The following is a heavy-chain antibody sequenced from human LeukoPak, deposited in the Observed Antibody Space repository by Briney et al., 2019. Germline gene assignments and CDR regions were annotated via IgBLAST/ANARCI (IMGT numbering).Heavy chain of an antibody. D-gene: IGHD2-15*01. CDR3: ARSEGYCSGGSCYANWFDP. CDR2: IIPIFGTA. J-gene: IGHJ5*02. Sequence: SVKVSRKASRGTFSSYAISWVRQAPGHRLEWMGGIIPIFGTANYAQKFQGRVTITTDESTSTAYMELSRLRSEDTGVYYCARSEGYCSGGSCYANWFDPWGQGTLVTVSS. CDR1: RGTFSSYA. V-gene: IGHV1-69*05.